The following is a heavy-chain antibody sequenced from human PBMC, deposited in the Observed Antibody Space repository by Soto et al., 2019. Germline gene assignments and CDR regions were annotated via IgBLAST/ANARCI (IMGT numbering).Heavy chain of an antibody. Sequence: DVQLLESGGHLVQPGGSLRLSCAASGFTFSSYAMSWVRQAPGKGLEWVSSVSAGGDMTYYSDSVKGRFTISRDNSNNALFLQKNSQRIEDTALYYCARGDRGGSGSPASYYYSGLDVWGQGTTVTVS. V-gene: IGHV3-23*01. CDR3: ARGDRGGSGSPASYYYSGLDV. CDR1: GFTFSSYA. D-gene: IGHD3-10*01. CDR2: VSAGGDMT. J-gene: IGHJ6*02.